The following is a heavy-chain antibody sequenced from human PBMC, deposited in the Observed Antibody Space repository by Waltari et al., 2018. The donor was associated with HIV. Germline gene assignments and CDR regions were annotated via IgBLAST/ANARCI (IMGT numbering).Heavy chain of an antibody. J-gene: IGHJ6*02. CDR3: AREALTTVDV. D-gene: IGHD4-17*01. CDR2: ISSSGSTI. Sequence: EVQLVESGGGLVQPGGSLRLSCAASGFTFSSYEMNWVRQAPGKGLEWVSYISSSGSTIYYADSVKGRFTISRDNAKNSLYLQMNSLRAEDTAVYYCAREALTTVDVWGQGTTVTVSS. CDR1: GFTFSSYE. V-gene: IGHV3-48*03.